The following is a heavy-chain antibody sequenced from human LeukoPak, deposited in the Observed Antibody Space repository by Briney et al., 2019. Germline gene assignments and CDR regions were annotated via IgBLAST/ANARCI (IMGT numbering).Heavy chain of an antibody. V-gene: IGHV6-1*01. CDR2: TYYRCKWYN. J-gene: IGHJ6*02. Sequence: SPTLSLTCAIFGDSVSSNCAACNWIRQSPSRGLEWLVRTYYRCKWYNDYVVSVESRITINSDTSKNQFSLLLNSVTPEDTAVYYCAKEAPSYYYGMDVWGQGTTVTVSS. CDR1: GDSVSSNCAA. CDR3: AKEAPSYYYGMDV.